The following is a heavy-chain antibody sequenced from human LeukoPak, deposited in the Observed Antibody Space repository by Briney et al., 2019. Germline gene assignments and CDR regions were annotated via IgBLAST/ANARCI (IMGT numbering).Heavy chain of an antibody. J-gene: IGHJ4*02. Sequence: TGGSLSLSCAASGFTFSDYYMSWIRQAPGKGLEWVSYISSTSSYTNYADSVKGRFTISRDNAKNSLHLQMNSLRAEDTAVYYCARSYGWLPGGMWGQGTLLTVSS. V-gene: IGHV3-11*03. CDR1: GFTFSDYY. CDR3: ARSYGWLPGGM. CDR2: ISSTSSYT. D-gene: IGHD5-12*01.